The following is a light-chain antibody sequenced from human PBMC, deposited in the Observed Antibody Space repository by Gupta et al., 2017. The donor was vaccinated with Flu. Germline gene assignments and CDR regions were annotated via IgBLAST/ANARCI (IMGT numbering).Light chain of an antibody. CDR2: LGS. CDR3: MQALQTAIT. CDR1: QSLLHSNGYNY. Sequence: DIVMTQSPPSLPVTPGEPASISCRSSQSLLHSNGYNYLDWYLQKPGQSPQLLIYLGSNRASGVPDRFSGSGSGTDFTLKISRVEAEDVGVYYCMQALQTAITFGQGTQLEIK. V-gene: IGKV2-28*01. J-gene: IGKJ5*01.